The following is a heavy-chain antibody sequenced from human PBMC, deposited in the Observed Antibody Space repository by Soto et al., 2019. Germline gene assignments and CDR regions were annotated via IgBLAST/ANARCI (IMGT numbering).Heavy chain of an antibody. CDR2: IFSNDEK. CDR3: ARIPTYDFWRGYLGGPYYYYYYGMDV. D-gene: IGHD3-3*01. V-gene: IGHV2-26*01. Sequence: SGPTLVNPTETLTLTCTVSGFSLSNARMGVSWIRQPPGKALEWLAHIFSNDEKSYSTSLKSRLTISKDTSKSQVVLTMTNMDPVDTATYYCARIPTYDFWRGYLGGPYYYYYYGMDVWGQGP. CDR1: GFSLSNARMG. J-gene: IGHJ6*02.